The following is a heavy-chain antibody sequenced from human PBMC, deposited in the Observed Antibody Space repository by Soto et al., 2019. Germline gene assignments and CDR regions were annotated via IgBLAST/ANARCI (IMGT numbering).Heavy chain of an antibody. Sequence: GASVKVSCKASGGTFSSYAISWVRQAPGQGLEWMGGIIPIFGTANYAQKFQGRVTITADESTSTAYMELSSLRSEDTAVYYCARDLVVVVPAAIRYYYGMDVWGQGTTVTVSS. CDR1: GGTFSSYA. CDR3: ARDLVVVVPAAIRYYYGMDV. D-gene: IGHD2-2*02. CDR2: IIPIFGTA. V-gene: IGHV1-69*13. J-gene: IGHJ6*02.